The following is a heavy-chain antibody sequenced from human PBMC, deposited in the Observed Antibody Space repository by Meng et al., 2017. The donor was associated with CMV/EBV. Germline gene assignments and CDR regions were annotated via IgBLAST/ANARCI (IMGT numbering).Heavy chain of an antibody. Sequence: SETLSLTCAVYGGSFSGYYWSWIRQPPGKGLEWIGEINHSVSTNYNPSLKSRVTISVDTSKNQFSLKLSSVTAADTAVYYCARDTAYSYDSSGYTDYPWGQGTLVTVSS. CDR1: GGSFSGYY. CDR2: INHSVST. J-gene: IGHJ5*02. D-gene: IGHD3-22*01. CDR3: ARDTAYSYDSSGYTDYP. V-gene: IGHV4-34*01.